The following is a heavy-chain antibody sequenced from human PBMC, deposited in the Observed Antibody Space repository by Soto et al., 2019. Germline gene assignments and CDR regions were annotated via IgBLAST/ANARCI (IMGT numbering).Heavy chain of an antibody. D-gene: IGHD2-15*01. CDR1: GDSVSSNTYF. CDR3: AVSRGSLLHFGMDV. Sequence: SETLSLTCSVSGDSVSSNTYFWSWIRQPPGKGLEWIGYIYDSGSTNFNPSLRSRGAISVDPSENHFTLKLSSVTAADTAVYYCAVSRGSLLHFGMDVWGQGTTVTVSS. CDR2: IYDSGST. J-gene: IGHJ6*02. V-gene: IGHV4-61*03.